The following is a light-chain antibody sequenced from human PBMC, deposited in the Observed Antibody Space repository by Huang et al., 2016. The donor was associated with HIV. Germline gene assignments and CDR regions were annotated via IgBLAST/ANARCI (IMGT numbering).Light chain of an antibody. Sequence: EIVLTQSPATLSLSPGERATPSCRASQSVSSYLAWYQQKPGQSPRLLSYDASNRAPGIPARFSGSGSGTDFTLTISSLEPEDFAVYYCQQRSNWFTFGGGTKVEIK. CDR3: QQRSNWFT. CDR2: DAS. V-gene: IGKV3-11*01. J-gene: IGKJ4*01. CDR1: QSVSSY.